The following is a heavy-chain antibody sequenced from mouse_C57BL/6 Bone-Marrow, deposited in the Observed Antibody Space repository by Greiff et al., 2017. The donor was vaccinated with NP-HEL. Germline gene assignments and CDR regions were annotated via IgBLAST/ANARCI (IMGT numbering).Heavy chain of an antibody. Sequence: VQLQQSGAELAQPGASVKLSCKASGYTFTSYWMHWVKQRPGQGLEWIGYINPSSGYTKYNQKFKDKATLTADKSSSTAYMQLSSLTYEDSAVYYCASRWVPYYAMDYWGQGTSVTVSS. V-gene: IGHV1-7*01. D-gene: IGHD2-3*01. J-gene: IGHJ4*01. CDR1: GYTFTSYW. CDR3: ASRWVPYYAMDY. CDR2: INPSSGYT.